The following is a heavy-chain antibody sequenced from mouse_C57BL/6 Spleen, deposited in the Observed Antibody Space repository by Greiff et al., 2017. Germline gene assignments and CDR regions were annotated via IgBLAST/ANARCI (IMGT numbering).Heavy chain of an antibody. CDR3: ASEELFYYSKYYAMDY. Sequence: QVQLQQSGAELMKPGASVKLSCKATGYTFTGYWIEWVKQRPGHGLEWIGEILPGSGSTNYNEKFKGKATFTADTSSNTAYMQLSSLTTEDSAIYYCASEELFYYSKYYAMDYWGQGTSVTVAS. V-gene: IGHV1-9*01. CDR2: ILPGSGST. J-gene: IGHJ4*01. D-gene: IGHD2-5*01. CDR1: GYTFTGYW.